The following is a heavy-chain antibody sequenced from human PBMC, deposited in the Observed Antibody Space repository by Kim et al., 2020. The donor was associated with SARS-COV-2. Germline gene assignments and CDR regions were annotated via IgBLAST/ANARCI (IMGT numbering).Heavy chain of an antibody. V-gene: IGHV3-15*01. CDR2: TDGGTT. J-gene: IGHJ4*02. Sequence: TDGGTTDYAAPGKGRFTISRDDSKNTLYLQMNSLKTEDTAVYYCTTAGINWGQGTLVTVSS. CDR3: TTAGIN.